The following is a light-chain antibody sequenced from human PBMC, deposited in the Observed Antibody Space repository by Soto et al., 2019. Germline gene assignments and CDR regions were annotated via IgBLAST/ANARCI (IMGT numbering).Light chain of an antibody. J-gene: IGKJ1*01. CDR3: QQSYSTPRT. CDR2: AAS. V-gene: IGKV1-39*01. Sequence: DIQMTQSPSSLSSSVGERVTITFRASQSISSYLNWYQQKPGKAPKLLIYAASSLQSGVPSRFSGSGSGTDFTLTISSLQPEDFATYYCQQSYSTPRTFGQGTKVDI. CDR1: QSISSY.